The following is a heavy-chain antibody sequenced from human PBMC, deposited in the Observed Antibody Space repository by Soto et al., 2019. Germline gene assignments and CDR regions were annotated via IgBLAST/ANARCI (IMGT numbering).Heavy chain of an antibody. CDR2: INAGNGNT. J-gene: IGHJ6*02. CDR3: ARDPNDSSAYYHHYYYGMDV. D-gene: IGHD3-22*01. CDR1: GYTLTSGG. Sequence: GASVKVFCKASGYTLTSGGMHWLRQVTRQRLERTGWINAGNGNTKYSEKFQARVTITRDTSASTAYLELSRLRSEDTAVYYCARDPNDSSAYYHHYYYGMDVWGQGTTVTVS. V-gene: IGHV1-3*01.